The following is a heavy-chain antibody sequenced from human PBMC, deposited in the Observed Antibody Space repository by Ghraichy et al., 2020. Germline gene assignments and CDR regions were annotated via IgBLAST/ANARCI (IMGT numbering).Heavy chain of an antibody. V-gene: IGHV4-34*01. CDR3: ARGGRAVPGRWIDP. Sequence: SETLSLTCAVYGGSFSDYYWSWIRQPPGKGLEWIGEINHSGSTNYNPSLKRRVTISVDTSKNQFSLKLSSVTAADTAVYYCARGGRAVPGRWIDPWGQGTLVTVSS. CDR1: GGSFSDYY. J-gene: IGHJ5*02. D-gene: IGHD1-14*01. CDR2: INHSGST.